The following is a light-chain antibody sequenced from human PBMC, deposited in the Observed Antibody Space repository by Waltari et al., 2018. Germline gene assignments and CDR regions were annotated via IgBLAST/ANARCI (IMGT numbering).Light chain of an antibody. CDR3: QKYDSAPRT. CDR2: AAS. V-gene: IGKV1-27*01. CDR1: QAISNF. Sequence: DIQMTQSPSSLSASVGDRVPITCRASQAISNFLAWYQHKPGKVPNLLIYAASTLQSGVPSRFSGSRSGTDFTLTISSLQPEDVATYYCQKYDSAPRTFGQGTKVEIK. J-gene: IGKJ1*01.